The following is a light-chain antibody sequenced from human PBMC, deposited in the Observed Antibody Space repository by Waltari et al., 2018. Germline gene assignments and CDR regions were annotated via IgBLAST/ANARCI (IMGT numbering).Light chain of an antibody. CDR3: QYVGASPTWT. J-gene: IGKJ1*01. V-gene: IGKV3-20*01. Sequence: EIVLTQSPGTLSLSPGERATLSCRTSQSVSSSFLAWYQQKPGQAPRLLIYGASSGATGVPDRFSGSGFGTDFTLIISRLEPEDSAVYYCQYVGASPTWTFGQGTKVEIK. CDR2: GAS. CDR1: QSVSSSF.